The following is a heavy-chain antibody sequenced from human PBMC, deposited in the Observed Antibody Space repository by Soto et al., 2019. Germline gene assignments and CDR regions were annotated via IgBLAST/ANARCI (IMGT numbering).Heavy chain of an antibody. CDR3: TSEKGWRQSPLDS. J-gene: IGHJ5*01. D-gene: IGHD4-4*01. CDR1: GFIFRNAW. CDR2: IKSKSSGGTT. Sequence: LVESGGGLVKPGGSIRLSCAASGFIFRNAWMSWVRQAPGKGLEWVGRIKSKSSGGTTDYAAPVEGRVTITRADSKSILYLQMTSLTVEDTAVYFCTSEKGWRQSPLDSWGQGALVTVSS. V-gene: IGHV3-15*01.